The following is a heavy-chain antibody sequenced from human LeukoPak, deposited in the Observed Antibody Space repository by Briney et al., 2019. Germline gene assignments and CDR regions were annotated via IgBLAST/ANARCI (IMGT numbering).Heavy chain of an antibody. Sequence: PGGSLRLSCAASGFTFSSYAMSWVRQAPGKGLERVSVISGSGGSTYYADPVKGRFTISRDNSKNTLYLQMNSLRAEDTAVYYCAKDRELWYYYFDYWGQGTLVTVSS. CDR2: ISGSGGST. V-gene: IGHV3-23*01. CDR3: AKDRELWYYYFDY. J-gene: IGHJ4*02. D-gene: IGHD5-18*01. CDR1: GFTFSSYA.